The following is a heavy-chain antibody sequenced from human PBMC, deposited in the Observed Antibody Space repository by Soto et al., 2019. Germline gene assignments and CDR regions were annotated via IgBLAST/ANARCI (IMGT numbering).Heavy chain of an antibody. J-gene: IGHJ6*02. V-gene: IGHV3-30-3*01. CDR3: ARDLVNRTPAAPWEDLRDYYYYYGMDV. CDR2: ISYDGSNK. D-gene: IGHD2-2*01. Sequence: GGSLRLSCAASGFTFSSYAMHWVRQAPGKGLEWVAVISYDGSNKYYADSVKGRFTISRDNSKNTLYLQMNSLRAEDTAVYYCARDLVNRTPAAPWEDLRDYYYYYGMDVWGQGTTVTVSS. CDR1: GFTFSSYA.